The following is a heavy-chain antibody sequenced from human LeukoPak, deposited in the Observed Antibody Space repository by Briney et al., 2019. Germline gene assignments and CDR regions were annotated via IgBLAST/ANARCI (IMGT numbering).Heavy chain of an antibody. D-gene: IGHD6-19*01. Sequence: SETLSLTCTVSGDSMGSSNYYLGWIRQPPGKGLEWIANIDYSGSTYYNPSLKSRFTISVDTSKHQFSKKLSSVTAADTAVYFCARHTRVVAGRAFDYWGQGTLVTVSS. CDR2: IDYSGST. J-gene: IGHJ4*02. CDR1: GDSMGSSNYY. V-gene: IGHV4-39*01. CDR3: ARHTRVVAGRAFDY.